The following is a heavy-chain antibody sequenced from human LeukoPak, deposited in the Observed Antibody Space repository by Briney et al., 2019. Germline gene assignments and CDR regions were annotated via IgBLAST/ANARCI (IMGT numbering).Heavy chain of an antibody. V-gene: IGHV3-30*18. J-gene: IGHJ4*02. CDR2: ISSDGSNK. Sequence: TGGSLRLSCAASGFTFSRYGMHWVRQAPGKGLEWMAVISSDGSNKYYADSAKGRFTISRDNSENTLYLQMNSLKTEDTAVYYCAKGVDYSTTPYDYWGQGTPVTVSS. CDR3: AKGVDYSTTPYDY. D-gene: IGHD2/OR15-2a*01. CDR1: GFTFSRYG.